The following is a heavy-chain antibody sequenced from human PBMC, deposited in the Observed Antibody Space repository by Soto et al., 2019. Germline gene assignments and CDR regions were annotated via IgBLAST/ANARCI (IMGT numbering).Heavy chain of an antibody. V-gene: IGHV4-34*01. CDR3: ARRRGDPVYYYYYMDV. CDR2: INHSGST. Sequence: SETLSLTCAVYGGSFSGYYWSWIRQPPGKGLEWIGEINHSGSTNYNPSLKSRVTISVDTSKNQFSLKLSSVTAADTAVYYCARRRGDPVYYYYYMDVWGKGTTVTVSS. D-gene: IGHD3-16*01. J-gene: IGHJ6*03. CDR1: GGSFSGYY.